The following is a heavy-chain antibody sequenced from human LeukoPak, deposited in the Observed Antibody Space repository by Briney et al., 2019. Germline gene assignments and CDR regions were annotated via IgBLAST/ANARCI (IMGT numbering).Heavy chain of an antibody. V-gene: IGHV3-23*01. CDR1: GFTFSSYA. J-gene: IGHJ3*02. Sequence: GGSLRLSCAAYGFTFSSYAMSWVPQPPGKGLNWVSSISGSGGNTFYADSVKGRFTISRDNSKNTLYLQMDSLRAEDTAVYYCARDWPSEWQHLPDYDAVDIWGQGTMVTVSS. D-gene: IGHD6-13*01. CDR2: ISGSGGNT. CDR3: ARDWPSEWQHLPDYDAVDI.